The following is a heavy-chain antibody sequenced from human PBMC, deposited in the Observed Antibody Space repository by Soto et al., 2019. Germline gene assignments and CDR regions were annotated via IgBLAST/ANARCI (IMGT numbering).Heavy chain of an antibody. Sequence: PGESLKISCKGSGYSFTSYWIGWVRQIPGKGLEWMGIIYPADSDTRYSPSFQGQVTISADKCITTVYLQWSSLKASDTAMYYCARQLGAGEVAVYWGRGTLVTVSS. CDR1: GYSFTSYW. V-gene: IGHV5-51*01. CDR3: ARQLGAGEVAVY. J-gene: IGHJ4*02. D-gene: IGHD6-19*01. CDR2: IYPADSDT.